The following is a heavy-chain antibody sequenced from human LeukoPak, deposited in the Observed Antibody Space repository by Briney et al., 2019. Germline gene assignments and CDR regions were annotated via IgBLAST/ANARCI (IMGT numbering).Heavy chain of an antibody. V-gene: IGHV1-69*13. CDR1: GGTFSSYA. Sequence: ASVKVSCKASGGTFSSYAISWVRQAPGQGLEWMGGIIPIFGTANSAQKFQGRVTITADESTSTAYMELSSLRSEDTAVYYCARNWQQLEYYCYYGMDVWGQGTTVTVSS. CDR2: IIPIFGTA. J-gene: IGHJ6*02. D-gene: IGHD6-13*01. CDR3: ARNWQQLEYYCYYGMDV.